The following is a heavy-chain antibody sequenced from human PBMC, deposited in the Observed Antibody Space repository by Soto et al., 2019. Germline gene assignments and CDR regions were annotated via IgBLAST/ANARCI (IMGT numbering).Heavy chain of an antibody. V-gene: IGHV1-18*01. CDR3: ARVVPGAEAWFGP. CDR1: GYTFSNYG. D-gene: IGHD2-2*01. Sequence: ASVKVSCKTSGYTFSNYGITWVRQAPVQPLEWLGWISLYSDGTNYAQKFQGRVSMTTDKSTTTAYMELRSLRSDDTAVCYCARVVPGAEAWFGPWGQGTLVTVSS. CDR2: ISLYSDGT. J-gene: IGHJ5*02.